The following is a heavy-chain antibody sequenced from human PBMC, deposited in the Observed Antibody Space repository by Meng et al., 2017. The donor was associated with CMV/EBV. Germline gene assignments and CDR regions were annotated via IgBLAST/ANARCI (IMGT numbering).Heavy chain of an antibody. CDR1: GGTFSSYA. CDR2: IIPIFGAA. D-gene: IGHD4-11*01. V-gene: IGHV1-69*05. Sequence: SVKVSCKASGGTFSSYAISWVRQAPGQGLEWMGGIIPIFGAANYAQKFQGRVTITTDESTSTAYMELSSLRSEDTAVYYCARGNDYSLNGWFGYWGQGTLVTVSS. J-gene: IGHJ5*01. CDR3: ARGNDYSLNGWFGY.